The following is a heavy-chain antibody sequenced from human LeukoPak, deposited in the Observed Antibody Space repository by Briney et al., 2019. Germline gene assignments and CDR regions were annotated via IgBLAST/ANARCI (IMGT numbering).Heavy chain of an antibody. D-gene: IGHD3-9*01. Sequence: SSETLSLTCTVSGGSISSSSYKWGWIRQPPGKGLEWIGSIYYSGSTFYSPSLKSRVTISVDTSKNQFYLKLSSVTAADTAVYYCARAVGSFDWLPLFDYWGQGTLVTVSS. CDR3: ARAVGSFDWLPLFDY. CDR2: IYYSGST. J-gene: IGHJ4*02. CDR1: GGSISSSSYK. V-gene: IGHV4-39*07.